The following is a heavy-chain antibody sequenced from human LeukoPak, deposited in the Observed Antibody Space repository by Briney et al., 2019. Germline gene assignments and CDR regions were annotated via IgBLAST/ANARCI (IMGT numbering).Heavy chain of an antibody. Sequence: GGSLRLSCAASGFTFSSYEMNWVRQAPGKGLEWVSYISSSSNTMYYADSVKGRFTISRDNAKNSLHLQMNSLRDEDTAVYYCARAFDYWGQGTLVAVSP. CDR2: ISSSSNTM. CDR1: GFTFSSYE. J-gene: IGHJ4*02. V-gene: IGHV3-48*03. CDR3: ARAFDY.